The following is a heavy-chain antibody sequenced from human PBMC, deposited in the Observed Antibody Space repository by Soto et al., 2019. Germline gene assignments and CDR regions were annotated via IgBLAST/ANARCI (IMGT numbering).Heavy chain of an antibody. V-gene: IGHV4-39*01. CDR3: ARKASGYYYGWFDP. Sequence: SETLSLTCTVSGGSIRDSTYYWAWIRQAPGKGLEWIGTIFYSGGTFYTPSLKSRVTMSVDTSNNQFSLKLSSVTAADTAVYYCARKASGYYYGWFDPWGQGTLVTVSS. CDR2: IFYSGGT. CDR1: GGSIRDSTYY. D-gene: IGHD3-22*01. J-gene: IGHJ5*02.